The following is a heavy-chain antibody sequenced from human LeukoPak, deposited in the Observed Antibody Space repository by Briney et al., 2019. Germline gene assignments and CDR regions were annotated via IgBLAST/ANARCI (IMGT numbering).Heavy chain of an antibody. CDR2: ISYDVSYK. D-gene: IGHD6-19*01. CDR3: ARFSSGWYYFDY. Sequence: GGSLRLSCAASGFTFSGYGMHWVRQAPGKGLEWVAVISYDVSYKYYADSVKGRFTISRDNAKNSLYLQMNSLRAEDTAVYYCARFSSGWYYFDYWGQGTLVTVSS. V-gene: IGHV3-30*03. CDR1: GFTFSGYG. J-gene: IGHJ4*02.